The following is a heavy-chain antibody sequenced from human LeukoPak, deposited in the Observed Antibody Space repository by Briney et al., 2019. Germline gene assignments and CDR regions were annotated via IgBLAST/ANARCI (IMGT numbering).Heavy chain of an antibody. V-gene: IGHV4-61*02. D-gene: IGHD4-17*01. CDR3: APIFGDYSDFDS. Sequence: SETLSLTCTVSGVSISSGSYYWSWVRQPAGKGLEWIGRIYSSGSTNYSPSFKSRVTISVDTSKNHFSLRLTSVAAADTAVYYCAPIFGDYSDFDSWSQGALVTVSS. J-gene: IGHJ4*02. CDR1: GVSISSGSYY. CDR2: IYSSGST.